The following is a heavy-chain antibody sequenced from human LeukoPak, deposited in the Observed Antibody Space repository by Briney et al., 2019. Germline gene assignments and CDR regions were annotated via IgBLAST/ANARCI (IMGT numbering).Heavy chain of an antibody. CDR1: GFSFSEYG. D-gene: IGHD3-10*01. V-gene: IGHV3-7*01. CDR3: GRWGVNAGLDR. Sequence: PGGSLRLSCAASGFSFSEYGMAWVRQAPGKGLEWVANIWPDGSDKYHVDSLRGRSTISRDNSLYSLNLQMNRLRAEDSGVYYCGRWGVNAGLDRWGQGTLVIVSS. J-gene: IGHJ5*02. CDR2: IWPDGSDK.